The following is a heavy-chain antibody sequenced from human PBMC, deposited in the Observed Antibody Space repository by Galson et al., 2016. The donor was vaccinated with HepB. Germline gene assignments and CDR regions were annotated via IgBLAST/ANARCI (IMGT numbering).Heavy chain of an antibody. V-gene: IGHV3-33*01. J-gene: IGHJ3*02. CDR2: VWRDGNNK. CDR3: VRDAMAGHPYAFDI. Sequence: SLRLSCAASGFTFNSHKMHWVRQAPGKGLEWVARVWRDGNNKDYSDSVKGRFTISRDNSRNTLYLQMSSLRAEDTAVYYCVRDAMAGHPYAFDIWGQGTMVTVSS. D-gene: IGHD2-2*01. CDR1: GFTFNSHK.